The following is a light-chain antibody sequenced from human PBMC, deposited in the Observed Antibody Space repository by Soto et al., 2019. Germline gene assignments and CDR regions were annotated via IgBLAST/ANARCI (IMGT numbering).Light chain of an antibody. CDR2: AAS. Sequence: DGQMTQSPSTLSASVGDRVTITCRASQSISTYLNWYQQKLGKAPTLLIYAASSLQSGVPSRFRGGGSGTDFTLTISSLQPEEFATYFCQQCYGSPRTFGQWTKVEI. CDR1: QSISTY. V-gene: IGKV1-39*01. J-gene: IGKJ1*01. CDR3: QQCYGSPRT.